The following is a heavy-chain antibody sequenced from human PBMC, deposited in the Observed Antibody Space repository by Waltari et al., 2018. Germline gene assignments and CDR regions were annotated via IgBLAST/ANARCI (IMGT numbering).Heavy chain of an antibody. Sequence: QVQLQESGPGLVKPSETLSLTCAVSGYSISSGYYWGWIRQPPGKGLEWIGSIYHSGGTYYNPSRKCRVTISVDTSKNQFSLKLSSVTAADTAVYYCARGETYYYGSGSYTWFDPWGQGTLVTVSS. V-gene: IGHV4-38-2*01. CDR3: ARGETYYYGSGSYTWFDP. J-gene: IGHJ5*02. CDR2: IYHSGGT. CDR1: GYSISSGYY. D-gene: IGHD3-10*01.